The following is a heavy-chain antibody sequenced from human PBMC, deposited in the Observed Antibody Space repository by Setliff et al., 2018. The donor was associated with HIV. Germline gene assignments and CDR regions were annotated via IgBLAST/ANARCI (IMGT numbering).Heavy chain of an antibody. CDR2: MNPDSGNT. J-gene: IGHJ4*02. Sequence: ASVKVSCKASGYNFVNYEINWVRQATGQGLEWMGWMNPDSGNTDYAQKFQGRVTMTRDTSISTAYMELSSLRFEDTAVYYCARGGKLGWYFDFWGQGTLVTVSS. CDR1: GYNFVNYE. D-gene: IGHD7-27*01. CDR3: ARGGKLGWYFDF. V-gene: IGHV1-8*02.